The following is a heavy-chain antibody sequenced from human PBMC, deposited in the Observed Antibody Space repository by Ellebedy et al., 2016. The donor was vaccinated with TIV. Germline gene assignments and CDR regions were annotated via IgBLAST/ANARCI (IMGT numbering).Heavy chain of an antibody. CDR3: ARGLEYQLLSGGMDV. CDR2: IIPIFGTA. Sequence: AASVKVSCKASGGTFSSYAISWARQAPGQGLEWMGGIIPIFGTANYAQKFQGRVTITADESTSTAYMELSSLRSEDTAVYYCARGLEYQLLSGGMDVWGQGTTVTVSS. CDR1: GGTFSSYA. D-gene: IGHD2-2*01. J-gene: IGHJ6*02. V-gene: IGHV1-69*13.